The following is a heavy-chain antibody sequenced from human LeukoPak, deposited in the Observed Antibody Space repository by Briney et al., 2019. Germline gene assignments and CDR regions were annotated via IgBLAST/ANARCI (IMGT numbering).Heavy chain of an antibody. D-gene: IGHD3-22*01. V-gene: IGHV4-34*01. CDR1: GGSFSGYY. CDR2: INHSGNT. Sequence: SETLSLTCAVSGGSFSGYYWSWIRQPPGKGLEWIGEINHSGNTNYNPSLKSRVTISVDTSKNQFSLKLSSVTAADTAVYYCARISSGYYIGSPDWGQGTLVTVSS. CDR3: ARISSGYYIGSPD. J-gene: IGHJ4*02.